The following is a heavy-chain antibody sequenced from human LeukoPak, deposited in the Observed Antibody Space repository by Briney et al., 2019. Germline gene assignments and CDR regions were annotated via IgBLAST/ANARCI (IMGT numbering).Heavy chain of an antibody. D-gene: IGHD5-12*01. Sequence: SETLSLTCTVSGGSIRSSYYYWGWIRQPPGKGLEWIGSIYDSGSTYYNPSLKSRVTISVDTSKNQFSLKLNSVTAADTAVYYCARVGISVDSTYYFDYWGQGTLVTVSS. V-gene: IGHV4-39*01. CDR2: IYDSGST. J-gene: IGHJ4*02. CDR3: ARVGISVDSTYYFDY. CDR1: GGSIRSSYYY.